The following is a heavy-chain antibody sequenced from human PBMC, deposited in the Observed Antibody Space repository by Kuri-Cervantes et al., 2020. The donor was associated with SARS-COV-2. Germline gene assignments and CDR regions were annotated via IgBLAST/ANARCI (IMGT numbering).Heavy chain of an antibody. D-gene: IGHD3-3*01. J-gene: IGHJ4*02. V-gene: IGHV3-64D*06. CDR1: GFTFSSYA. CDR3: VKEGSYDFWSGYLPYYFDY. Sequence: GEALKIYCSTSGFTFSSYAMHWVRQAPGKGLEYVSAISSNVGSTYYADSVKGRFTISRANSKNTLYLQMSSLRAEDTAVYYCVKEGSYDFWSGYLPYYFDYWGQGTLVTVSS. CDR2: ISSNVGST.